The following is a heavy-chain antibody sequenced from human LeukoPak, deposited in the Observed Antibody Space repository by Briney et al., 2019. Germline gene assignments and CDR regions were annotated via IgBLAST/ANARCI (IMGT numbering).Heavy chain of an antibody. CDR1: GFTFSSYS. Sequence: GGSLRLSCAASGFTFSSYSMNWVRQAPGKGLEWVSYISSSSSTMYYADSVKGRFTISRDNAKNSLYLQMNSLRAEDTAVYYCAKAPMEDSWYIHFDYWGQGTLVTVSS. CDR2: ISSSSSTM. CDR3: AKAPMEDSWYIHFDY. J-gene: IGHJ4*02. D-gene: IGHD6-13*01. V-gene: IGHV3-48*04.